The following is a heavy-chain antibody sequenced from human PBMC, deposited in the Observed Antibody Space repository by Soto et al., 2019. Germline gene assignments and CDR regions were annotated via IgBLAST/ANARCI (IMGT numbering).Heavy chain of an antibody. D-gene: IGHD3-16*01. CDR3: ARGSDVSRGWFDP. V-gene: IGHV4-31*03. CDR2: IYYSGTT. Sequence: QVQLQESGPGLVKPSQTLSLTCTVSGGSISGDGYYWSWIRQHPGKGLEWIGYIYYSGTTYYNPSLKSRATISVDTSKNQFSLKLSSVTAADPAVYYCARGSDVSRGWFDPWGQGTLVTVSS. CDR1: GGSISGDGYY. J-gene: IGHJ5*02.